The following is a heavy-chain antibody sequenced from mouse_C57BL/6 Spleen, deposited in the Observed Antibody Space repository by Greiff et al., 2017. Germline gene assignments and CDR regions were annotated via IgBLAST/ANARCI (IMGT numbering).Heavy chain of an antibody. CDR2: IDPSDSYT. J-gene: IGHJ4*01. CDR1: GYTFTSYS. Sequence: QVQLQQPGAELVRPGTSVKLSCKASGYTFTSYSMHWVKQRPGQGLEWIGVIDPSDSYTNYNQKFKGKATLTVDTSSNTAYMQLSSLTSEDSAVYYGAKRWVYYSNYDYDLDYWGQGTSVTVSS. D-gene: IGHD2-5*01. V-gene: IGHV1-59*01. CDR3: AKRWVYYSNYDYDLDY.